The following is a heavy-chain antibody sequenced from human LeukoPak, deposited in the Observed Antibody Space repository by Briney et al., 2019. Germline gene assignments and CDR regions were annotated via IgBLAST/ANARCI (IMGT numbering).Heavy chain of an antibody. D-gene: IGHD2/OR15-2a*01. J-gene: IGHJ4*02. CDR2: INHSGST. CDR1: GGSFSGYY. V-gene: IGHV4-34*01. CDR3: ARGHGEISPLDY. Sequence: PSETLSLTCAVYGGSFSGYYWSWIRQPPGKGLEWIGEINHSGSTNYNPSLKSRVTISVDTSKNQFSLKLSSVTAADTAVYYCARGHGEISPLDYWGQGTLVTVSS.